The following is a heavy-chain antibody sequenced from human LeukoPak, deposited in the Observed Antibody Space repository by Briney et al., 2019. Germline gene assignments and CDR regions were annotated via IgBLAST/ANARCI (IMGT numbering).Heavy chain of an antibody. CDR2: ISGSGGST. J-gene: IGHJ5*02. Sequence: GGTLRLSCAASGFTFSSYGMSWVRQATGKGLEWVSAISGSGGSTYYADSVKGRFTISRDNAKNSLYLQLNSLRAEDTAVYYCARVLHKRNYDSSDYYGSWGQGTLVTVSS. CDR3: ARVLHKRNYDSSDYYGS. CDR1: GFTFSSYG. V-gene: IGHV3-23*01. D-gene: IGHD3-22*01.